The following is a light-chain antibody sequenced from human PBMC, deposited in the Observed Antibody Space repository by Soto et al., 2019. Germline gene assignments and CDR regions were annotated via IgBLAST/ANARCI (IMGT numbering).Light chain of an antibody. CDR1: MRDVGAYNL. J-gene: IGLJ3*02. CDR3: QAYDYSLTASV. V-gene: IGLV2-14*01. Sequence: QSALTQPASVSGSAGQSITISCSGTMRDVGAYNLVSWYQQHPGTAPKLIIYEVRNRPSGISSRFSGSRSVNTASLTISGLQAEDEADYYCQAYDYSLTASVFGGGTKVTVL. CDR2: EVR.